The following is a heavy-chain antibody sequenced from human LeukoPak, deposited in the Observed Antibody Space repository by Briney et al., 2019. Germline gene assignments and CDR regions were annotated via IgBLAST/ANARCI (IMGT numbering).Heavy chain of an antibody. CDR1: LGSTSMDY. Sequence: SETLPFTGLFLLGSTSMDYCRSIRQPAGRGGECIGRIYTRGSTNYKLCLQSRVTMSQDTSKNQFSLKMRSVTAADTGVYYGVQVTDAYNLNAFDIWGQGTMVTVSS. V-gene: IGHV4-4*07. J-gene: IGHJ3*02. CDR2: IYTRGST. CDR3: VQVTDAYNLNAFDI. D-gene: IGHD5-24*01.